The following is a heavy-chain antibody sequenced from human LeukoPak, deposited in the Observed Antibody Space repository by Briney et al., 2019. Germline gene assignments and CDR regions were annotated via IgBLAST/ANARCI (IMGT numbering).Heavy chain of an antibody. Sequence: SVKVSCKAPGGTFSSYAISWVRQAPGQGLEWMGRIIPILGIANYAQKFQGRVTITADKSTSTAYMELSSLRSEDTAVYYCARELGSSIYYYYGMDVWGQGTTVTVSS. CDR3: ARELGSSIYYYYGMDV. CDR1: GGTFSSYA. D-gene: IGHD6-6*01. V-gene: IGHV1-69*04. J-gene: IGHJ6*02. CDR2: IIPILGIA.